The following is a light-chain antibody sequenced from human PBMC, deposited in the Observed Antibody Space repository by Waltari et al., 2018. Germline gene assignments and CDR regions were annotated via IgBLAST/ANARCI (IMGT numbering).Light chain of an antibody. V-gene: IGLV3-25*03. CDR3: QSADSTSTHVV. CDR1: ALPKQY. Sequence: SYELTQPPSVSVSPGQTATITCSGDALPKQYAFRYQQKPGQATVLVTYKDTERPSGIPDRFSGATSGTTVTLTISGVQAEDEADYYCQSADSTSTHVVFGGGTKLTVL. J-gene: IGLJ2*01. CDR2: KDT.